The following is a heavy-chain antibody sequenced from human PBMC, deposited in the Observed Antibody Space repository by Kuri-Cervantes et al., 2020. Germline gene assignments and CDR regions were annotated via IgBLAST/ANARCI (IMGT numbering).Heavy chain of an antibody. CDR2: IYSGGST. D-gene: IGHD3-10*01. J-gene: IGHJ6*02. CDR1: GFTVSSNY. V-gene: IGHV3-53*01. Sequence: GGPLRLSCAASGFTVSSNYMSWVRQAPGKGLEWVSVIYSGGSTYYADSVKGRFTISRDNSKNTLYLQMNSLRAEDTAVYYCARDRKPGGYYYYGMDVWGQGTTVTVSS. CDR3: ARDRKPGGYYYYGMDV.